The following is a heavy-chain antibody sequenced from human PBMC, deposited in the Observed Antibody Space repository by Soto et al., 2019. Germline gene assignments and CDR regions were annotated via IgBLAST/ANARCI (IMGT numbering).Heavy chain of an antibody. D-gene: IGHD3-10*01. CDR3: AKGGLYYGSARYYFDY. Sequence: GGSLRLSCAASGFTFDDYAMHWVRQAPGKGLEWVSGISWNSGSIGYADSVKGRFTISRDNAKNFLYLQMNSLRAEDTALYYCAKGGLYYGSARYYFDYWGQGTLVTVSS. V-gene: IGHV3-9*01. J-gene: IGHJ4*02. CDR2: ISWNSGSI. CDR1: GFTFDDYA.